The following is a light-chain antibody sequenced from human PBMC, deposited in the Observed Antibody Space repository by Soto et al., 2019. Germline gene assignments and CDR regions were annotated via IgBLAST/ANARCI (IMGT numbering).Light chain of an antibody. CDR2: KVS. Sequence: DVVMTQSALSLPFIVVQPASISYRTRQGLVYSEGNRYLRGFHRSTGQSPRHLIYKVSNRDSGVPARVSGSGSGTDFTLKISAADAEDSGFFYYMQNTHWPYTFGQGTRLEIK. V-gene: IGKV2-30*01. CDR1: QGLVYSEGNRY. CDR3: MQNTHWPYT. J-gene: IGKJ5*01.